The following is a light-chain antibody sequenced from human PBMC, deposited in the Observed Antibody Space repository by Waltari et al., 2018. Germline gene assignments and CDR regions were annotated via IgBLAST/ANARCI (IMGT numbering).Light chain of an antibody. CDR3: QKYDRLPAT. J-gene: IGKJ1*01. Sequence: EIVLTQSPGTLSLSPGERGTLSCRASQSVSRFLAWYQQIPGQPPRLLIYGASTRATGIPDRFSGSVSGTDFSLTIIRLEPEDFAVYYCQKYDRLPATFGQGTKVEIK. V-gene: IGKV3-20*01. CDR2: GAS. CDR1: QSVSRF.